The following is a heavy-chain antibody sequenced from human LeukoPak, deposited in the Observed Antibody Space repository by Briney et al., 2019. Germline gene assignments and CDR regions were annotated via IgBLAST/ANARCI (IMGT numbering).Heavy chain of an antibody. CDR3: ARPLTIGSGYYHFDF. V-gene: IGHV1-2*02. Sequence: SVKLTCKASGYTFTDYYMPWVRQAPGQGLEWMGWINPKSGGTSYAQKFQGRVTMTRDTSISTAYMELSGLRSDDTAVYYCARPLTIGSGYYHFDFWGQGTLVTVPS. D-gene: IGHD3-22*01. CDR1: GYTFTDYY. J-gene: IGHJ4*01. CDR2: INPKSGGT.